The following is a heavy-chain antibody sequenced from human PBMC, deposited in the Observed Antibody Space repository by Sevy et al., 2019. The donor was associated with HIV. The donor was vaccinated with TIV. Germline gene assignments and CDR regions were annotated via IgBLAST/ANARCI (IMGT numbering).Heavy chain of an antibody. CDR2: ISNSGTTI. CDR3: ARDLPPSATTVAHFDH. Sequence: GGSLRLSCAASGFTFSDYTIHWVRQAPGKGLEWVSYISNSGTTISYSDSVRGRFTISRDNARNSLYLQMNSLRGEDTAVYYCARDLPPSATTVAHFDHWGQGTLVTVSS. V-gene: IGHV3-48*04. CDR1: GFTFSDYT. J-gene: IGHJ4*02. D-gene: IGHD4-17*01.